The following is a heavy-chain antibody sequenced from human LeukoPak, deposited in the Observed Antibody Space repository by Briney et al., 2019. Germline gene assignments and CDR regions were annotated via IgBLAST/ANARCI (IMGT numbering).Heavy chain of an antibody. J-gene: IGHJ4*02. V-gene: IGHV4-61*02. Sequence: SENLSLTCTVSGASISSASYYWSWIRQPAGKGLEWIGRIYTSGSTNYNPSLKSRVTISVDTSKNQFSLKLNSVTAADTAVYYCARVIFGVALDYWGQGTLVTVSS. CDR2: IYTSGST. CDR1: GASISSASYY. CDR3: ARVIFGVALDY. D-gene: IGHD3-3*01.